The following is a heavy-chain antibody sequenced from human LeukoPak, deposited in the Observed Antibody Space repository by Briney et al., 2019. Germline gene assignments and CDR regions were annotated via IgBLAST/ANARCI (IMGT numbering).Heavy chain of an antibody. CDR2: TYYRSKWYN. Sequence: SQTLSLTCAISGDSVSSNSAAWNWIRQSPSRGLEWLGRTYYRSKWYNDYAVSVKSRITINPDTSKNQFSLQLNSVTPEDTAVYYFVRADYYYDRSGYYGYYFDYWGQGTLVPVS. CDR3: VRADYYYDRSGYYGYYFDY. V-gene: IGHV6-1*01. J-gene: IGHJ4*02. D-gene: IGHD3-22*01. CDR1: GDSVSSNSAA.